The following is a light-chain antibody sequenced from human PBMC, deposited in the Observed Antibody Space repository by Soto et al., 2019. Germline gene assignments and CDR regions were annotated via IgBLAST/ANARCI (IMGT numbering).Light chain of an antibody. CDR2: AAS. J-gene: IGKJ4*01. CDR3: QQSISAPLP. Sequence: DIQMTQSPSSLSASVGDRVTITCRASQSISSYLNWYQQKPGKAPKLLIYAASSLQSGVPSRFSGSGSGTDFTLTIAGLQPEDSASYFCQQSISAPLPFGGGTKVDIK. V-gene: IGKV1-39*01. CDR1: QSISSY.